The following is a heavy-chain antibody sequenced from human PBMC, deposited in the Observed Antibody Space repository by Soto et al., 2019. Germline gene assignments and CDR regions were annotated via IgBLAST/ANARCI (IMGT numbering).Heavy chain of an antibody. CDR1: GYDFNTNW. J-gene: IGHJ4*02. Sequence: PGESLKISGRGSGYDFNTNWFGWVRQLPGRGLEWVGIMYHGDSDTRYNPSLQGHVTLSADVTVSTAFLQWRSLKTSDTGSYFCARLPRDCNKTSCYYADHWGQGTQVTVSS. V-gene: IGHV5-51*01. D-gene: IGHD2-2*01. CDR3: ARLPRDCNKTSCYYADH. CDR2: MYHGDSDT.